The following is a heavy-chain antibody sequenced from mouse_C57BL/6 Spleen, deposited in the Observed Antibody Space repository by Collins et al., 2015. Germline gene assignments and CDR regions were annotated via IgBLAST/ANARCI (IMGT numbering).Heavy chain of an antibody. Sequence: QVQLQQSGAELMKPGASVKISCKATGYTFSSYWIEWVKQRPGHGLEWIGEILPGSGSTNYNEKFKGKATFTADTSSNTAYMQLSSPTSEDSAVYYCARAPYGNYYFDYWGQGTTLTVSS. CDR3: ARAPYGNYYFDY. V-gene: IGHV1-9*01. J-gene: IGHJ2*01. CDR2: ILPGSGST. CDR1: GYTFSSYW. D-gene: IGHD2-10*02.